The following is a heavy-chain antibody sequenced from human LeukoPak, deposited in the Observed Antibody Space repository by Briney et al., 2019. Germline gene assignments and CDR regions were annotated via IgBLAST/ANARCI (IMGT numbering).Heavy chain of an antibody. Sequence: PGGSLRLSCAASGFTFSSYGMHWVRQAPGKGLEWVSVIYSGGSTYYADSVKGRFTISRDNSKNTLYLQMNSLRAEDTAVYYCARDLWVGYCSSTSCTNPTWGQGTLVTVSS. CDR2: IYSGGST. J-gene: IGHJ5*02. CDR3: ARDLWVGYCSSTSCTNPT. V-gene: IGHV3-66*01. CDR1: GFTFSSYG. D-gene: IGHD2-2*01.